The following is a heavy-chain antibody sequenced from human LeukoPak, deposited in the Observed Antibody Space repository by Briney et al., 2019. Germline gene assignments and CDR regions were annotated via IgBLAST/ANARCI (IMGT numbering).Heavy chain of an antibody. CDR3: ARGRRGWPLFDY. V-gene: IGHV3-7*01. Sequence: GGSLRLSCAASGFTFSSYSMNWVRQAPGKGLEWVANIKQDGSEKYYVDSVKGRFTISRDNAKNSLYLQMNSLRAEDTAVYYCARGRRGWPLFDYWGQGTLVTVSS. CDR2: IKQDGSEK. D-gene: IGHD6-19*01. CDR1: GFTFSSYS. J-gene: IGHJ4*02.